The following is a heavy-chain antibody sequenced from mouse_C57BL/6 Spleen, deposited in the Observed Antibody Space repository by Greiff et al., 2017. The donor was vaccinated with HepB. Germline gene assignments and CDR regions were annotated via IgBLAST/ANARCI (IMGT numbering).Heavy chain of an antibody. V-gene: IGHV1-61*01. D-gene: IGHD4-1*01. Sequence: QVQLQQPGAELVRPGSSVKLSCKASGYTFTSYWMDWVKQRPGQGLEWIGNIYPSDSETHYNQKFKDKATLTVDKSSSTAYMQLSSLTSEDSADYYCARGDLGRWFAYWGQETLVTVSA. CDR3: ARGDLGRWFAY. CDR2: IYPSDSET. J-gene: IGHJ3*01. CDR1: GYTFTSYW.